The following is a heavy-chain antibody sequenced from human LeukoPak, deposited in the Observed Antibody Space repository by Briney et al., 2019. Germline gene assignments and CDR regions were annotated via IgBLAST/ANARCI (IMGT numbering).Heavy chain of an antibody. CDR2: INHSGGT. Sequence: SETLSLTCAVYGGSFSGYYWSWIRQPPGKGLEWIGEINHSGGTNYNPSLKSRVTISVDTSKNQFSLKLSSVTAADTAVYYCARGGGRDAFDIWGQGTMVTVSS. CDR1: GGSFSGYY. CDR3: ARGGGRDAFDI. V-gene: IGHV4-34*01. J-gene: IGHJ3*02.